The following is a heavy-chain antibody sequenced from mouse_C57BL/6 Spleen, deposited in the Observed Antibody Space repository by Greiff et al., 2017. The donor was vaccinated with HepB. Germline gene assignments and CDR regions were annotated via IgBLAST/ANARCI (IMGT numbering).Heavy chain of an antibody. CDR2: IYPGSGNT. J-gene: IGHJ4*01. V-gene: IGHV1-76*01. CDR1: GYTFTDYY. D-gene: IGHD1-1*01. Sequence: QVQLQQSGAELVRPGASVKLSCKASGYTFTDYYINWVKQRPGQGLEWIARIYPGSGNTYYNEKFKGKATLTAEKSSSTAYMQLSSLTSEDSAVYFCAREIYYGSSYYAMDYWGQGTSVTVSS. CDR3: AREIYYGSSYYAMDY.